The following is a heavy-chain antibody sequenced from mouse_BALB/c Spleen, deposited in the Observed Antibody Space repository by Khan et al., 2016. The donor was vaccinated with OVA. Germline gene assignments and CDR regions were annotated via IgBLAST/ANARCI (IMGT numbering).Heavy chain of an antibody. D-gene: IGHD1-1*02. CDR1: GYTFTNYG. CDR3: ASGGYRYFDG. Sequence: QIQLVQSGPELKKPGETVKISCKASGYTFTNYGMNWVKQAPGKGLKWMGWINTYTGEPTYADDFKGRFAFSLETSASTAYLQINNLKNEDTATYFCASGGYRYFDGWGAGTTVTVSS. V-gene: IGHV9-3-1*01. CDR2: INTYTGEP. J-gene: IGHJ1*01.